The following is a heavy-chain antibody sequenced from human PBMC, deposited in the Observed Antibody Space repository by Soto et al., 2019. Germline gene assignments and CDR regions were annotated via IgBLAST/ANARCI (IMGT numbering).Heavy chain of an antibody. J-gene: IGHJ3*02. D-gene: IGHD3-9*01. CDR2: IRSKANSYAT. V-gene: IGHV3-73*01. CDR3: TSPKRYFDWTTASRDAFDI. Sequence: PGGSLRLSCAVSGFTFSGSALHWVRQASGKGLEWVGRIRSKANSYATAYAASVKGRFTISRDDSKYTAYLQMTSPNTEVTSAYDCTSPKRYFDWTTASRDAFDIWGQGTLVTVSS. CDR1: GFTFSGSA.